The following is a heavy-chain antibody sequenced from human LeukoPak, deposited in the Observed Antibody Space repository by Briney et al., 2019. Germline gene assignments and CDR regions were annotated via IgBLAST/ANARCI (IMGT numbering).Heavy chain of an antibody. Sequence: GGSLRLSCAASGFTFSDYYMSWIRQAPGKGLEWVSYISSSGSTIYYADSVKGRFTISRDNAKNSLYLHMNSLRAEDTAVYYCAREYAAMAHFDYWGQGTLVTVSS. J-gene: IGHJ4*02. D-gene: IGHD5-18*01. CDR3: AREYAAMAHFDY. V-gene: IGHV3-11*01. CDR2: ISSSGSTI. CDR1: GFTFSDYY.